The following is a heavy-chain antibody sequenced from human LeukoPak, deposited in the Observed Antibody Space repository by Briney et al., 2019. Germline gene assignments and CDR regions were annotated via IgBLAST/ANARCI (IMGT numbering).Heavy chain of an antibody. D-gene: IGHD5-18*01. CDR2: ISGSGGST. J-gene: IGHJ4*02. CDR1: GVTFSSYV. V-gene: IGHV3-23*01. Sequence: GGSLRLSCEASGVTFSSYVMSWVRQAPGKGPEWVSGISGSGGSTYYADSVKGRFTISRDNSKNTLYLQMNSLRAEDTAVYYCAKGSAMVPLDYWGQGTLVTVSS. CDR3: AKGSAMVPLDY.